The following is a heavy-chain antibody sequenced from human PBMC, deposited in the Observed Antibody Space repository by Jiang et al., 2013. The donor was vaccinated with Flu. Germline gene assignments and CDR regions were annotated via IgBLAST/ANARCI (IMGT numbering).Heavy chain of an antibody. J-gene: IGHJ5*02. CDR1: GFSLSTSGVG. D-gene: IGHD4/OR15-4a*01. CDR3: ARRPLTIGSSPYNWFDP. Sequence: KPTQTLTLTCTFSGFSLSTSGVGVGWIRQPPGKALEWLALIYWDDDKRYSPSLKSRLTITKDTSKNQVVLTMTNMDPVDTATYYCARRPLTIGSSPYNWFDPLGPREPWSPSPQ. CDR2: IYWDDDK. V-gene: IGHV2-5*02.